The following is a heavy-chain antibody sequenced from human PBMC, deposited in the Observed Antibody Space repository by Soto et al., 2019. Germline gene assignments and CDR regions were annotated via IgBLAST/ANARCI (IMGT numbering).Heavy chain of an antibody. CDR2: IFYIGST. CDR3: VHHGGGTYYHDF. J-gene: IGHJ4*01. V-gene: IGHV4-4*02. CDR1: GCSLSISIW. Sequence: QVQLQESGPGLVNPSGTLSLTCSVSGCSLSISIWWSWVRQPPGKALEWLGDIFYIGSTKYNPPLNCLVVLSAVESQNLLSRRVSSVTAADTAVYYCVHHGGGTYYHDFWSQGLLVAVSS. D-gene: IGHD2-15*01.